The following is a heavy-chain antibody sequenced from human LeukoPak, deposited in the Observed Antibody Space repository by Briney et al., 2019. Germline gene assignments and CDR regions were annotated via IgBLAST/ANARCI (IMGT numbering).Heavy chain of an antibody. CDR2: IYTSGST. J-gene: IGHJ5*02. CDR3: ARDRPEGWFDP. Sequence: PSETLSLTCTVSGGSISSYYWSWIRQPAGKGLEWIGRIYTSGSTTSNPSLKSRVTTSVDTSKSQFSLKLSSVTAADTAVYYCARDRPEGWFDPWGQGTLVTVSS. CDR1: GGSISSYY. V-gene: IGHV4-4*07.